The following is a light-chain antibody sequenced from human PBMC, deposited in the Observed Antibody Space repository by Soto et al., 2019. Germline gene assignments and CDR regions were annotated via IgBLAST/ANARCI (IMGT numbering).Light chain of an antibody. CDR1: SSDVGGHNF. J-gene: IGLJ3*02. Sequence: QSALTQPASVSGSPGQSITISCTGTSSDVGGHNFVSWCQHHPGKAPKLMIYEVTHRPSGISDRFSGSKSGNTASLTISGLQAEDEADYYCNSYTSTFTWVFGGGTKLTVL. V-gene: IGLV2-14*01. CDR2: EVT. CDR3: NSYTSTFTWV.